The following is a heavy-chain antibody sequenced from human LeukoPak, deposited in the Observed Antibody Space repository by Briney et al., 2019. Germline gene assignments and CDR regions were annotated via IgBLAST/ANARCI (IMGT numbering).Heavy chain of an antibody. CDR1: GFTFSSYW. D-gene: IGHD4-23*01. V-gene: IGHV3-74*01. CDR2: IASDGSGT. Sequence: GGSLRLSCAASGFTFSSYWMNWVRQAPGKGLVWVSRIASDGSGTTYADSVKGRFSISRDNAKNTLYLQMNSLRVEDTAVYYCARGWPHGNDYWGQGTLVTVSS. J-gene: IGHJ4*02. CDR3: ARGWPHGNDY.